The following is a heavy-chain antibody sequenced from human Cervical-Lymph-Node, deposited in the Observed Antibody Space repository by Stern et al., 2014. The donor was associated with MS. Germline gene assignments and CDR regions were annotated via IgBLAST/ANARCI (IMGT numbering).Heavy chain of an antibody. J-gene: IGHJ4*02. V-gene: IGHV1-69*16. CDR2: IIPILSTA. CDR3: ARDGSGRLDY. Sequence: VQLVESGAEVKKPGSSVKVSCEASGVTFSDYTIAWVRQVPGQGLEWMGGIIPILSTAKYAQKFQGRVTMTADESTSTVYMELSSLRSDDTAVYYCARDGSGRLDYWGQGTLVTVSS. CDR1: GVTFSDYT. D-gene: IGHD5-12*01.